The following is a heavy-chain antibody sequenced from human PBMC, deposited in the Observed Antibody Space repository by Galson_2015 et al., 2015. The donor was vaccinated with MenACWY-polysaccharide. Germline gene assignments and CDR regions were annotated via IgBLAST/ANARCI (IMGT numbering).Heavy chain of an antibody. CDR1: GYTFTSYA. D-gene: IGHD2-2*01. Sequence: SVKVSCKASGYTFTSYAMNWVRQAPGQGLEWMGWINTNTGNPTYAQGFTGRFVFSLDTSVSTAYLQICSLKAEDTAVYYCASGYCSSTSCFMLVWGQGTMVTVSS. J-gene: IGHJ3*01. V-gene: IGHV7-4-1*01. CDR3: ASGYCSSTSCFMLV. CDR2: INTNTGNP.